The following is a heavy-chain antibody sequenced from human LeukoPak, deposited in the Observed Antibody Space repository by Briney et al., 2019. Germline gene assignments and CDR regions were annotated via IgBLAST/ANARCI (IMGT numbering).Heavy chain of an antibody. CDR2: IYYSGST. Sequence: SETLSLTCTVSGGSISSYYWSWIRQPPGKGLEWIGYIYYSGSTNYNPSLKSRVTISVDTSKNQFSLKLSSVTAADTAVYYCARVRDSSGYYYAPQDFDYWGQGTLATVSS. J-gene: IGHJ4*02. CDR1: GGSISSYY. CDR3: ARVRDSSGYYYAPQDFDY. V-gene: IGHV4-59*01. D-gene: IGHD3-22*01.